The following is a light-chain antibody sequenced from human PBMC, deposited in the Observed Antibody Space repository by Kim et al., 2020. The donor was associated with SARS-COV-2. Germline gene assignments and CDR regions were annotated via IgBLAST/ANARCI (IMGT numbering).Light chain of an antibody. CDR1: SSDVVAYNY. Sequence: GQSITISCTGSSSDVVAYNYVSWYQQHPAKAPKLMIYGDTKRPSGVSDRFSASKSGNTASLTISGLQTEDEAEYYCSSDTKSSTGVFGGGTQLTVL. J-gene: IGLJ3*02. CDR3: SSDTKSSTGV. V-gene: IGLV2-14*04. CDR2: GDT.